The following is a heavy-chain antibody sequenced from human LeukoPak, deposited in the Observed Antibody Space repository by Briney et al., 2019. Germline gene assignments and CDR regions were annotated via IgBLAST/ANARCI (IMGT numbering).Heavy chain of an antibody. CDR1: GFTFSSSA. J-gene: IGHJ4*02. CDR3: AKMRRGWGLFDS. CDR2: ISASGGAI. Sequence: PGGSLRLSCAASGFTFSSSAMSWVRQAPGKGLQWVSHISASGGAIYYADSVRGRFTVSRDNSMSAVYMQMNNLRPDDSAIYYCAKMRRGWGLFDSWGQGILVTVSS. D-gene: IGHD6-19*01. V-gene: IGHV3-23*01.